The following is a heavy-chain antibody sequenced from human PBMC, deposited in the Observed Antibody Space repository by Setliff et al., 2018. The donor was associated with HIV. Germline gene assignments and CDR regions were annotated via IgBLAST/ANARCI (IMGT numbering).Heavy chain of an antibody. CDR3: ARHYYYDRTGYSLDAFDI. CDR1: GGSISTYY. Sequence: PSETLSLTCTVSGGSISTYYWSWIRQPPGKGLEWIGYINTRGSTNYNPSLKSRVTISVDTSKNQFSLKLSSVTAAETAIYYCARHYYYDRTGYSLDAFDIWGQGTMVTVSS. J-gene: IGHJ3*02. D-gene: IGHD3-22*01. V-gene: IGHV4-4*09. CDR2: INTRGST.